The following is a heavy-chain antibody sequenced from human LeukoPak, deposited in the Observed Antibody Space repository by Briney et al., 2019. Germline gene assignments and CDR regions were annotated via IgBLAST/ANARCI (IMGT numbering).Heavy chain of an antibody. CDR1: GFTFSSYA. CDR2: ISYDGSNK. CDR3: ARDPGWPYYFDY. D-gene: IGHD6-19*01. V-gene: IGHV3-30-3*01. Sequence: PGGSLRLSCAASGFTFSSYAMHWVRQAPGKGLEWVAVISYDGSNKYYADSVKGRFTIPRDNSKNTLYLQMNSLRAEDTAVYYCARDPGWPYYFDYWGQGTLVTVSS. J-gene: IGHJ4*02.